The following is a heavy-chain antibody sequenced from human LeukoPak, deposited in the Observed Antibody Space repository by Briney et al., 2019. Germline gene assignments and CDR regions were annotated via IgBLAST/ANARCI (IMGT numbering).Heavy chain of an antibody. Sequence: SETLCLTCTVSGGSISSYYWSWIRQPPGKGLEWTGYIYTSGSTNYNPSLKSRVTISVDTSKNQISLKLSSVTAADTAVYYCARISNWFDPWGQGTPVTVSS. CDR2: IYTSGST. CDR1: GGSISSYY. CDR3: ARISNWFDP. J-gene: IGHJ5*02. V-gene: IGHV4-4*09.